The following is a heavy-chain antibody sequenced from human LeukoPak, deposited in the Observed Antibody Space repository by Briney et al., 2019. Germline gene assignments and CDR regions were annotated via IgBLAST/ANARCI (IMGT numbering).Heavy chain of an antibody. D-gene: IGHD6-19*01. CDR3: AKDGDSRSGHCDY. V-gene: IGHV1-69*04. CDR1: GITFSSYA. Sequence: EASVKVSCKTSGITFSSYAMSWVRQAPGQGLEWMGRIIPMLGLTDYAQKFQGRVTITADTSTRTVYMELTSLTSEDTAVYYCAKDGDSRSGHCDYWGQGTLVTVSS. CDR2: IIPMLGLT. J-gene: IGHJ4*02.